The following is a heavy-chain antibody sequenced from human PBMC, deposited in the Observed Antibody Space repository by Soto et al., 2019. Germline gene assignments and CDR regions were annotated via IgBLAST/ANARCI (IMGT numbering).Heavy chain of an antibody. CDR3: ARDASGTTSFLAS. V-gene: IGHV3-33*01. CDR2: IWLDGSER. Sequence: QVHLVESGGGVVQPGRSLRLSCAASGFMFGTSGMHWVRQAPGKGLEWVAGIWLDGSERYYSDSVKGRFTISRDNSKNTLFLQMNSLRVEDTAVYFCARDASGTTSFLASWGQGTLVTVSS. CDR1: GFMFGTSG. D-gene: IGHD1-1*01. J-gene: IGHJ5*01.